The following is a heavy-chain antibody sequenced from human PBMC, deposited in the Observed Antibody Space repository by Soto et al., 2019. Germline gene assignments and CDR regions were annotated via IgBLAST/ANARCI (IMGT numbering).Heavy chain of an antibody. V-gene: IGHV4-34*12. CDR3: ARSPLGYDYVRQTWREVGDSFDI. D-gene: IGHD3-16*01. J-gene: IGHJ3*02. CDR2: LIHGGST. Sequence: SETLSLTCAIYGASLGGFHWTWLRQAPGKGLEWIGELIHGGSTNYNPSLKSRVSFSLDTSKNQFSLHLMSVTAADTAVYYCARSPLGYDYVRQTWREVGDSFDIWGRGTMVTVS. CDR1: GASLGGFH.